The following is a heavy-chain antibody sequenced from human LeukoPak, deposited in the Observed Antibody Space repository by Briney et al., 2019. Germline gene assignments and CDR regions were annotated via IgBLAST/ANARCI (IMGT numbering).Heavy chain of an antibody. CDR3: ARDGTSISTYYMDV. CDR2: ISYDGSNK. J-gene: IGHJ6*03. Sequence: GGSLRLSCAASGFTFSSYAMHWVRQAPGKGLEWVAVISYDGSNKYYADSVKGRFTISRDNSKNTLYLQMNSLRAEDTAVYYCARDGTSISTYYMDVWGKGTTVTVSS. V-gene: IGHV3-30-3*01. D-gene: IGHD3-3*01. CDR1: GFTFSSYA.